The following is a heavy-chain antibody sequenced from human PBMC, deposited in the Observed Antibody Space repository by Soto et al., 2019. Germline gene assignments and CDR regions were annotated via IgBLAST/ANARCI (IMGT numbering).Heavy chain of an antibody. V-gene: IGHV3-15*01. CDR3: NTDPHIYDSSGYLLRYFDY. D-gene: IGHD3-22*01. CDR1: GFTFSNAW. J-gene: IGHJ4*02. Sequence: PXGSLRPSCSASGFTFSNAWMSWVRQAPGKGLEWVGLIKSKTDCGTTDYAAPVKGRFTISRDDSKNTLYLQMNSLKTEDTAVYYCNTDPHIYDSSGYLLRYFDYWGQGTLVTVYS. CDR2: IKSKTDCGTT.